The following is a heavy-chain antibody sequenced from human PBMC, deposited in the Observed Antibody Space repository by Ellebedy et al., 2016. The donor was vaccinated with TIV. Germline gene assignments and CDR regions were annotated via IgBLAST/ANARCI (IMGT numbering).Heavy chain of an antibody. CDR2: ISGSSSYI. Sequence: GESLKISCAASGFTFSSYSMNWVRQAPGKGLEWVSSISGSSSYIYYGDSVKGRFTISRDNAKNSLYLQMNSLRAEDTAMYYCARDPMTIARGMDVWGHGTSVTVSS. CDR3: ARDPMTIARGMDV. D-gene: IGHD4/OR15-4a*01. V-gene: IGHV3-21*01. CDR1: GFTFSSYS. J-gene: IGHJ6*02.